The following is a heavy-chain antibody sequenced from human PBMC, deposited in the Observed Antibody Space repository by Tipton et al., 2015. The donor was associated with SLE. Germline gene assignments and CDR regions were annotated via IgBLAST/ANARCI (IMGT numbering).Heavy chain of an antibody. D-gene: IGHD6-19*01. J-gene: IGHJ5*02. CDR2: IYTSGST. Sequence: TLSLTCTVSGGSISSYYWSWIRQPAGKGLEWIGRIYTSGSTNYNPSLKSRVTISVDTSKNQFTLKLSPVTASDTAVYYCARSIAVAGRPDWFDPWGQGTLVTVSS. CDR3: ARSIAVAGRPDWFDP. V-gene: IGHV4-4*07. CDR1: GGSISSYY.